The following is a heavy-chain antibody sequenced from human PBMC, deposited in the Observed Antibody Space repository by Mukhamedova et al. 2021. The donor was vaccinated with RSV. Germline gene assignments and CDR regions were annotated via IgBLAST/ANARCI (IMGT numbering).Heavy chain of an antibody. CDR2: ISGSGGST. V-gene: IGHV3-23*01. D-gene: IGHD3-3*01. CDR3: ASITIFGVGSSGGDY. Sequence: APGKGLEWVSAISGSGGSTYYADSVKGRFTISRDNSKNTLYLQMNSLRAEDTAVYYCASITIFGVGSSGGDYWSQGTLVTVSS. J-gene: IGHJ4*02.